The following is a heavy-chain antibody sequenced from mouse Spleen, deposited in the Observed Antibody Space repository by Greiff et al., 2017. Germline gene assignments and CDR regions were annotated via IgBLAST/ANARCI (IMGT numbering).Heavy chain of an antibody. CDR2: ISSGGSYT. J-gene: IGHJ4*01. V-gene: IGHV5-9-3*01. CDR1: GFTFRSYA. Sequence: EVQVVESGGGLVKPGGSLKLSCAASGFTFRSYAMSWVRQTPEKRLEWVATISSGGSYTYYPDSVKGRFTISRDNAKNTLYLQMSSLRSEDTAMYYCARHLIPYAMDYWGQGTSVTVSS. D-gene: IGHD2-4*01. CDR3: ARHLIPYAMDY.